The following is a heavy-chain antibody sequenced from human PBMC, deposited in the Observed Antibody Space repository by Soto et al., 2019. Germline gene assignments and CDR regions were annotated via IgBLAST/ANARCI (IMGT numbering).Heavy chain of an antibody. V-gene: IGHV3-23*01. J-gene: IGHJ3*02. Sequence: PGGSLRLSCAASGFTFSSYAMSWVRQAPGKGLEWVSGISGSGGSTYYADFVKGRFTISRDNSKNTLYVQMNSLRGKDTAVYYCAKVGVAGLGAFDIWGQGTMVTVSS. CDR3: AKVGVAGLGAFDI. CDR1: GFTFSSYA. CDR2: ISGSGGST. D-gene: IGHD6-19*01.